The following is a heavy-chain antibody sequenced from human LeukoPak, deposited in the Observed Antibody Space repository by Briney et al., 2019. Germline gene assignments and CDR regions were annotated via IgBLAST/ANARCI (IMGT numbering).Heavy chain of an antibody. D-gene: IGHD6-6*01. J-gene: IGHJ3*01. CDR1: GGSISTYY. Sequence: SETLSLTCTVSGGSISTYYWSLILQPAGKGLEWLGRIYASGNTNYNPSLKSRVTMSLDTSKNQFSLRLTSVTAADTAVYYCAREYSSSSGKNAFDVWGQGTMVTVSS. CDR2: IYASGNT. V-gene: IGHV4-4*07. CDR3: AREYSSSSGKNAFDV.